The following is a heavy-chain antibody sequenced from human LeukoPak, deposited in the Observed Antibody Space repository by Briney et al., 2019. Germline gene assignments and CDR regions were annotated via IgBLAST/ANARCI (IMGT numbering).Heavy chain of an antibody. V-gene: IGHV4-39*01. CDR2: IYFSGST. CDR3: ATQGYNNQTMDV. CDR1: GDSIRTTRY. Sequence: SETLSLTCTVSGDSIRTTRYWGWIRQPHGKGLEWSGAIYFSGSTYYNPSLKSRVMISVDTSRNQFSLKLTSVTAADTAAYYCATQGYNNQTMDVWGQGTTVTVSS. J-gene: IGHJ6*02. D-gene: IGHD5-24*01.